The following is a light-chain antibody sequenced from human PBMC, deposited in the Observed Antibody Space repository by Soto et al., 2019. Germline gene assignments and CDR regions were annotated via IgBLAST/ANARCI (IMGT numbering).Light chain of an antibody. J-gene: IGKJ5*01. CDR1: QSVSSTY. CDR2: GAS. CDR3: QHFGDSPIT. Sequence: TQSPSTLSASVVDIVTITCLASQSVSSTYLAWCQQKPGQAPRLLIYGASTRATGIPDRFSGTGSGTDFTLTISRLEPEDFAVYYCQHFGDSPITFGQGTRLEIK. V-gene: IGKV3-20*01.